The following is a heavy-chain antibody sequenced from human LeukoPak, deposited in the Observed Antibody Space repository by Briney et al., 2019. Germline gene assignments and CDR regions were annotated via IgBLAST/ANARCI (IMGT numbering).Heavy chain of an antibody. CDR2: ISAYNGNT. J-gene: IGHJ6*02. V-gene: IGHV1-18*01. CDR1: GYTFTSYG. CDR3: ATYNYYYYGMDV. Sequence: ASVKVSFKASGYTFTSYGISWVRQAPGQGLEWMGWISAYNGNTNYAQKLQGRVTMTTDTSTSTAYMELRSLRSDDTAVYYCATYNYYYYGMDVWGQGTTVTVSS. D-gene: IGHD4-11*01.